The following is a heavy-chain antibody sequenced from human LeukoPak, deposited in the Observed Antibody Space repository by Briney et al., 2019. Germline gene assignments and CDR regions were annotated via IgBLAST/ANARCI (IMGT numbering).Heavy chain of an antibody. CDR2: ISSSSSYI. D-gene: IGHD2-21*02. CDR3: ARDGGDRLH. Sequence: GESLRLSCAASGFLFSSYRMNWVRQAPGKGLEWVSCISSSSSYIYYADSVKGRFTISRDNAKNSLYLQMNSLRAEDTADYYCARDGGDRLHWGQGTLVTVSS. V-gene: IGHV3-21*01. J-gene: IGHJ4*02. CDR1: GFLFSSYR.